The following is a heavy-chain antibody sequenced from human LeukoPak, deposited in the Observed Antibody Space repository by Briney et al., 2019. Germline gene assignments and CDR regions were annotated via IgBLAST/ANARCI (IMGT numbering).Heavy chain of an antibody. J-gene: IGHJ4*02. V-gene: IGHV3-30*02. Sequence: PGGSLRLSCAASGFTFSSYGMHWVRQAPGKGLEWVAFIRYDGSNKYYADSVKGRFTISRDNSKNTLYLQMNSLKAEDTAVYYCAKSGSYLLFFDYWDQGTLVTVSS. CDR1: GFTFSSYG. CDR2: IRYDGSNK. CDR3: AKSGSYLLFFDY. D-gene: IGHD1-26*01.